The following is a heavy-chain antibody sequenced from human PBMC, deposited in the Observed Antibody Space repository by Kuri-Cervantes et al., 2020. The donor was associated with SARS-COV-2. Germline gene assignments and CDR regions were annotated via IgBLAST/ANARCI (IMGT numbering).Heavy chain of an antibody. J-gene: IGHJ4*02. CDR1: GGSISSSSYY. Sequence: AETLSLPCIVSGGSISSSSYYWGWIRQPPGKGLEWIEYIYYSGSTNYNPSLKSRVTMSVKTSKNQFSLKLSSVTAADTAVYYCARGLSSSFDYWGQGTLVTVSS. CDR2: IYYSGST. CDR3: ARGLSSSFDY. D-gene: IGHD6-13*01. V-gene: IGHV4-61*05.